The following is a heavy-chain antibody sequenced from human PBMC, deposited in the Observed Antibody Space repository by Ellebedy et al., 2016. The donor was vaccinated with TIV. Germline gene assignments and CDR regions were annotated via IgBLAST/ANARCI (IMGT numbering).Heavy chain of an antibody. Sequence: GESLKISCAASGFTFSSYEMSWVRQAPGKGLVWVSRINSDGSRTTYADSVKGRFTISRDNAKNTLHLQMNNLRAEDTAVYYCARDGARVGRTRLDPWGQGTLVTVSS. J-gene: IGHJ5*02. V-gene: IGHV3-74*01. CDR1: GFTFSSYE. D-gene: IGHD1-26*01. CDR3: ARDGARVGRTRLDP. CDR2: INSDGSRT.